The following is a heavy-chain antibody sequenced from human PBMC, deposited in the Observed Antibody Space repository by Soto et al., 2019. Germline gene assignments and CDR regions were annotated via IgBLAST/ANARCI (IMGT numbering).Heavy chain of an antibody. CDR2: ISGAGDST. V-gene: IGHV3-23*01. D-gene: IGHD6-13*01. CDR1: GFSFRSYA. Sequence: EVQLLESGGRLIQPGKSLRLSCAASGFSFRSYAMSWVRQTPGKGLQWVSDISGAGDSTYYADSVKGRFTISRDDSKNTLYLQMNSLRAEDTAVYLCAKMMPRYSSSWYAAHDSWGQGTLVTVSS. CDR3: AKMMPRYSSSWYAAHDS. J-gene: IGHJ4*02.